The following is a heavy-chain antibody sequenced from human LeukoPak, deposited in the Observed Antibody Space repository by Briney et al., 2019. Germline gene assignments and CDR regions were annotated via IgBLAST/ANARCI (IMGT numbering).Heavy chain of an antibody. J-gene: IGHJ4*02. V-gene: IGHV3-23*01. CDR3: AAGPYGGNTPFDY. CDR1: GFTFSSYA. CDR2: PSPSGASI. Sequence: GGSLRLSCAASGFTFSSYAMSWVRQAPGRGLEWVSSPSPSGASIYYADSVKGRFTISRDNSKNTLYLQMNNLGAEDTALYYCAAGPYGGNTPFDYWGPGTLVTISS. D-gene: IGHD4-23*01.